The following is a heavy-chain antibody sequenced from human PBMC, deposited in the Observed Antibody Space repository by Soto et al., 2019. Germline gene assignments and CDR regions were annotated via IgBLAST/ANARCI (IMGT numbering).Heavy chain of an antibody. J-gene: IGHJ2*01. CDR3: ARGKWSSSSWCFDP. D-gene: IGHD6-6*01. V-gene: IGHV3-7*01. Sequence: EVQLVESGGGLVQPGGSLRLSCSASGLTLSNYCMSWVRQAPGKGLEWVANIKDDGSENYFVDSVKGRFTISRDNAENSLSLQMNSLRDEDTAVYYCARGKWSSSSWCFDPWGRGTLVAVSS. CDR1: GLTLSNYC. CDR2: IKDDGSEN.